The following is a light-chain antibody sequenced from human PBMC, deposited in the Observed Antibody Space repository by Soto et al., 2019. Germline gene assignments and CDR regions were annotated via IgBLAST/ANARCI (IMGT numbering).Light chain of an antibody. CDR2: GNS. CDR1: SSNIGAGYD. Sequence: QSVLTQPPSVSGAPGQRVTISCTGSSSNIGAGYDVHWYQQLPGTAPKLLIYGNSNRPSGVPDRFSGSKSGPSASLAITGLQAEDEAIYYCQSYDTSRIRYVFATWSMVTV. CDR3: QSYDTSRIRYV. V-gene: IGLV1-40*01. J-gene: IGLJ1*01.